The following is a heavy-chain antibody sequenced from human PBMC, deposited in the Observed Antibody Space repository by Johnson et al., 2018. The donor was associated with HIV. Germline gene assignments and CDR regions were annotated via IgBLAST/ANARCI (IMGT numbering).Heavy chain of an antibody. D-gene: IGHD5-12*01. CDR2: IKSKTDGGTT. Sequence: VQLVESGGGLVQPGRSLRLSCAASGFTFSDYYMNWIRQAPGKGLEWVGRIKSKTDGGTTDYAAPVKGRFTISRDDSKNTLYLQMNSLKTEDTAVYYCTTGWYSGYDLPNAFDIWGQGTMVTVSS. J-gene: IGHJ3*02. CDR3: TTGWYSGYDLPNAFDI. V-gene: IGHV3-15*01. CDR1: GFTFSDYY.